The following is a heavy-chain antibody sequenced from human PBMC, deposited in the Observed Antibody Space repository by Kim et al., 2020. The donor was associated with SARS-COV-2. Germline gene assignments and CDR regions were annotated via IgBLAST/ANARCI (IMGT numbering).Heavy chain of an antibody. V-gene: IGHV3-49*02. J-gene: IGHJ4*02. Sequence: KGRFTISRDDSKSIAYLQMNSLKTEDTAVYYCTRDRAAIVGIAAADLNDYWGQGTLVTVSS. CDR3: TRDRAAIVGIAAADLNDY. D-gene: IGHD6-13*01.